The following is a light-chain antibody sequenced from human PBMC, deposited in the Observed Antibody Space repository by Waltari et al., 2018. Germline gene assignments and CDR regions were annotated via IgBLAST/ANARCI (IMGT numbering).Light chain of an antibody. CDR2: SNN. Sequence: QSVLPQPPPASGTPGQRVTISCSGSSSNIGSTTVNWYQQLPGTAPKLLIYSNNQGPSGVPDRFSGSKSGTSASLGISGRQSEDEADYYCAAWDDSLNGVVFGGGTKLTVL. V-gene: IGLV1-44*01. CDR3: AAWDDSLNGVV. J-gene: IGLJ2*01. CDR1: SSNIGSTT.